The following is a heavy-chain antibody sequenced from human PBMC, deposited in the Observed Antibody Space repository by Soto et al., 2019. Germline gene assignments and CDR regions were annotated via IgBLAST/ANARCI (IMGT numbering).Heavy chain of an antibody. D-gene: IGHD2-8*02. J-gene: IGHJ4*02. CDR3: ARGLWGTGSWNSYFDY. CDR1: GGSFSGYY. Sequence: LSLTCAVYGGSFSGYYWSWIRQPPGKGLEWIGEINHSGSTNYNPSLKSRVTISVDTSKNQFSLKLSSVTAADTAVYYCARGLWGTGSWNSYFDYWGQGTLVTVSS. V-gene: IGHV4-34*01. CDR2: INHSGST.